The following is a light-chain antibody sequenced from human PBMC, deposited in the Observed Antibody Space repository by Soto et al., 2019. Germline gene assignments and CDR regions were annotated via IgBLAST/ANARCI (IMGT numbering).Light chain of an antibody. V-gene: IGKV1-5*01. CDR1: QSISWW. Sequence: DIQMTQSPSTLSASVGDRVTITCRASQSISWWLAWYQQKPGKAPKLLIHDATSLESGVPSRFSGSGSGTEFTLTISSLQPDDFATYYCQQYSSYWTFAQGTKVDIK. CDR2: DAT. CDR3: QQYSSYWT. J-gene: IGKJ1*01.